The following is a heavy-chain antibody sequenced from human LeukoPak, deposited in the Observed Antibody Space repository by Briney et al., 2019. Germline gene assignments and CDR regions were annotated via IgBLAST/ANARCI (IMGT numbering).Heavy chain of an antibody. CDR2: IRYDGSNK. CDR1: GFTFSSYG. J-gene: IGHJ3*02. V-gene: IGHV3-30*02. D-gene: IGHD4-11*01. Sequence: GGSLRLSCAASGFTFSSYGMHWVRQAPGKGLEWVAFIRYDGSNKYYADPVKGRFTISRDNSKNTLYLQMNSLRAEDTAVYYCAKDQDGMDYNDAFDIWGQGTMVTVSS. CDR3: AKDQDGMDYNDAFDI.